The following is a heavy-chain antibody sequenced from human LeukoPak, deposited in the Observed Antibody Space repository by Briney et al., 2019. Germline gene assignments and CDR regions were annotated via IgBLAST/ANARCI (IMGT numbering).Heavy chain of an antibody. CDR2: INHSGST. D-gene: IGHD3-3*01. V-gene: IGHV4-34*01. CDR3: ASRSSIWSGYQDTLYYFDS. J-gene: IGHJ4*02. CDR1: GGSFSGYY. Sequence: PSETLSLTRAVYGGSFSGYYWSWIRQPPGKGLEWIGEINHSGSTNYNPSLKSRVTISVDTSKNQFSLKLTSVTAADTAGYYCASRSSIWSGYQDTLYYFDSWGQGTLVTVSS.